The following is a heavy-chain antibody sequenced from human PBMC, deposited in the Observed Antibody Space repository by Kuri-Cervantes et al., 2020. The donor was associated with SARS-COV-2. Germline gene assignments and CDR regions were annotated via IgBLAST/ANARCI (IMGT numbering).Heavy chain of an antibody. CDR3: ANLLVGFGDAFDI. D-gene: IGHD3-10*01. V-gene: IGHV3-7*01. J-gene: IGHJ3*02. CDR1: GFTFSSYW. Sequence: GESLKISCAATGFTFSSYWMSWVRQAPGKGLEWVANIKQDGSEKYYVDSVKGRFTISRDNAKNSLYLQMNNLRAEDTAVYYCANLLVGFGDAFDIWGQGTMVTVSS. CDR2: IKQDGSEK.